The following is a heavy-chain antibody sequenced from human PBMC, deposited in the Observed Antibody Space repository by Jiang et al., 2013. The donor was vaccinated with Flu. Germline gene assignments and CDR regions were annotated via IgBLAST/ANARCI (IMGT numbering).Heavy chain of an antibody. CDR3: ARRPSGAHYYYGMDV. CDR2: IYYSGST. J-gene: IGHJ6*02. Sequence: GSGLVKPSETLSLTCTVSGGSISSYYWSWIRQPPGKGLEWIGYIYYSGSTNYNPSLKSRVTISVDTSKNQFSLKLSSVTAADTAVYYCARRPSGAHYYYGMDVWGQGTTGHRLL. V-gene: IGHV4-59*08. D-gene: IGHD7-27*01. CDR1: GGSISSYY.